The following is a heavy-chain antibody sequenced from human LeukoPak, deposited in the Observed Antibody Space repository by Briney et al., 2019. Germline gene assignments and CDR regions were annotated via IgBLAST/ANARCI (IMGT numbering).Heavy chain of an antibody. CDR3: ARDQAGSYGAFDI. CDR2: IYHSGST. J-gene: IGHJ3*02. Sequence: PSQTLSLTCTVSGGSISSGGYSWSWIRQPPGKGLEWIGYIYHSGSTYYNPSLKSRVTISVDRSKNQFSLKLSSVTAADTAVYYCARDQAGSYGAFDIWGQGTMVTVSS. V-gene: IGHV4-30-2*01. CDR1: GGSISSGGYS. D-gene: IGHD1-26*01.